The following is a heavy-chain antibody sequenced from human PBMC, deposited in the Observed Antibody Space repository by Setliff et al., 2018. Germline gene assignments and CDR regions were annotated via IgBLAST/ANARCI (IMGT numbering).Heavy chain of an antibody. CDR1: GGSTNNYH. J-gene: IGHJ3*02. CDR3: AREDWNGNAFDI. D-gene: IGHD1-1*01. V-gene: IGHV4-4*07. CDR2: LYPNGNT. Sequence: PSETLSLTCTVSGGSTNNYHWTWIRQPAGKGLEWIGRLYPNGNTNYNPSLKRRVNMSADSSKNNLSLRLKYVTAADAAVYYCAREDWNGNAFDIWGQGQWSPSPQ.